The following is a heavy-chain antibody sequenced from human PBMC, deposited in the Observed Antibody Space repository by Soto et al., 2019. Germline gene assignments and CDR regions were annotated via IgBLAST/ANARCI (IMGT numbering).Heavy chain of an antibody. CDR3: ARVVHPPFNWFDP. CDR1: GGSISSSSYY. V-gene: IGHV4-61*01. Sequence: SETLSLTCTVSGGSISSSSYYWSWIRQPPGKGLEWIGYIYYSGSTNYNPSLKSRVTISVDTSKNQFSLKLSSVTAADTAVYYCARVVHPPFNWFDPWGQGTLVTVSS. CDR2: IYYSGST. J-gene: IGHJ5*02.